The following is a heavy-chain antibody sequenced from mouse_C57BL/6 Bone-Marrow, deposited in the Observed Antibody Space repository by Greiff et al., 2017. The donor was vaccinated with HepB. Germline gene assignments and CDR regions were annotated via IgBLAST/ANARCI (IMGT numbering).Heavy chain of an antibody. V-gene: IGHV1-82*01. CDR3: ARPDYGSSYEAMDY. CDR1: GYAFSSSW. J-gene: IGHJ4*01. D-gene: IGHD1-1*01. Sequence: QVQLQQSGPELVKPGASVKISCKASGYAFSSSWMNWVKQRPGKGLEWIGRIYPGDGDTNYNGKFKGKATLTADKSSSTAYMQLSSLTSEDSAVYVCARPDYGSSYEAMDYWGQGTSVTVSS. CDR2: IYPGDGDT.